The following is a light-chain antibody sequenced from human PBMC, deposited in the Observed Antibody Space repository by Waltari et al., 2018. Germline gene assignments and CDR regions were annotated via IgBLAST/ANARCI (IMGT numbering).Light chain of an antibody. CDR2: DNN. V-gene: IGLV1-51*01. Sequence: QSVLTQPPSVSAAPGQKVTISCSGSSSNIGNNYVSWYQQLPGTAPKLLIYDNNKRPSGIPDRFSGSKSGTSATLGITGLQTGDEADYYCGTRDTSLGAGVFGGGTQLTVL. CDR3: GTRDTSLGAGV. J-gene: IGLJ7*01. CDR1: SSNIGNNY.